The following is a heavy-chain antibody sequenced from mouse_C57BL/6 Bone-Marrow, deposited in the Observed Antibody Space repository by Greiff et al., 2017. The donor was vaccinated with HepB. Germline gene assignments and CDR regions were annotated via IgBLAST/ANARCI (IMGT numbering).Heavy chain of an antibody. V-gene: IGHV1-22*01. CDR1: GYTFTDYN. Sequence: VQLQQSGPELVKPGASVKMSCKASGYTFTDYNMHWVKQSHGKSLEWIGYINPNNGGTSYNQKFKGKATFTVNKSSSTAYMELRSLTSEDSAVYYCARGGQLRLFAYWGQGTLVTVSA. J-gene: IGHJ3*01. CDR3: ARGGQLRLFAY. CDR2: INPNNGGT. D-gene: IGHD3-2*02.